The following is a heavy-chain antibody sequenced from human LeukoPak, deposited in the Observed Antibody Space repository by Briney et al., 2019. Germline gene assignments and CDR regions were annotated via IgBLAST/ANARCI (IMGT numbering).Heavy chain of an antibody. CDR3: ARDSRILTGYNALDDYGMDV. J-gene: IGHJ6*02. CDR2: ISYDGSNK. D-gene: IGHD3-9*01. V-gene: IGHV3-30-3*01. Sequence: GGSLRLSCGASVFTFSSYAMHGVGQAPGKGLEGVAVISYDGSNKYYADSVKGRFTISRDNSKNTLYLQMNSLRAEDTAVYYCARDSRILTGYNALDDYGMDVWGQGTTVTVSS. CDR1: VFTFSSYA.